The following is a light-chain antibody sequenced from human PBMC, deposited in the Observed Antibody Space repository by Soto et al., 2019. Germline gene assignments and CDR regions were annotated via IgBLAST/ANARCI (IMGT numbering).Light chain of an antibody. Sequence: DVQMTQSPTSLSASVGDTVTILCRASQDISIYLAWFQQKPGKAPKSLIYGGSTLHSGVPSKFSGSRSGTDFTLNISSLQPEDSATYYCQQYNHHPLTFGGGTKVEIK. V-gene: IGKV1-16*02. CDR1: QDISIY. CDR2: GGS. CDR3: QQYNHHPLT. J-gene: IGKJ4*01.